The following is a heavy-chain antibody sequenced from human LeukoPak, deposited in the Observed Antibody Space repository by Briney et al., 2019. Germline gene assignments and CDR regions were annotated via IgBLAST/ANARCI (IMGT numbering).Heavy chain of an antibody. J-gene: IGHJ5*02. Sequence: PGGSLRLSCAASGFTFSSYSMNWVRQAPGKGLEWVSCISSSSSYIYYADSVKGRFTISRDNAKNSLYLQMNSLRVEDTAVYYCATDHSMANTAWWFDPWGQGTLVTVSS. CDR3: ATDHSMANTAWWFDP. CDR1: GFTFSSYS. V-gene: IGHV3-21*01. CDR2: ISSSSSYI. D-gene: IGHD5-24*01.